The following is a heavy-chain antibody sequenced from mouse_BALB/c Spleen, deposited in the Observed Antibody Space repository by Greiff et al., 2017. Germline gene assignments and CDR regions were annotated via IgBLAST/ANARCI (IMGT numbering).Heavy chain of an antibody. Sequence: EVKLVESGGGLVKPGGSLKLSCAASGFAFSSYDMSWVRQTPEKRLEWVAYISSGGGSTYYPDTVKGRFTISRDNAKNTLYLQMSSLKSEDTAMYYCARHGGYDYDDAMDYWGQGTSVTVSS. CDR2: ISSGGGST. CDR3: ARHGGYDYDDAMDY. CDR1: GFAFSSYD. D-gene: IGHD2-4*01. J-gene: IGHJ4*01. V-gene: IGHV5-12-1*01.